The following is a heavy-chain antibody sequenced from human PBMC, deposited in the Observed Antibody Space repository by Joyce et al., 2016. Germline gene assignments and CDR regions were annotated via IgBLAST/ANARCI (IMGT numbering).Heavy chain of an antibody. J-gene: IGHJ5*02. CDR2: IDPSDSYT. CDR3: ARPRYCSGGSCLNWFDP. V-gene: IGHV5-10-1*01. CDR1: GYSFTSYW. D-gene: IGHD2-15*01. Sequence: EVQLVQSGAEVKKPGESLRISCKGSGYSFTSYWINWVRQMPGKGLEWMGRIDPSDSYTNYSPSFQGHVTISADKSINTAYLQWSSLKASDTAMYYCARPRYCSGGSCLNWFDPWGQGTLVTVSS.